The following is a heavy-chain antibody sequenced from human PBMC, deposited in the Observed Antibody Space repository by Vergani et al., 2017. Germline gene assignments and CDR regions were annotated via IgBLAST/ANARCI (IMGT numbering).Heavy chain of an antibody. CDR2: ISPDGFST. D-gene: IGHD6-6*01. V-gene: IGHV1-46*01. J-gene: IGHJ4*02. CDR3: ARGGSIAARKADY. Sequence: QVQLVQSGAEVGKPGASVKISCKASGYTFTAYYIHWVRQAPEQGLEWVGVISPDGFSTFYAQKFQGRVTITRDTSTSTVYVEVTSLRSDDTAVYYCARGGSIAARKADYWGQGTLVTVSS. CDR1: GYTFTAYY.